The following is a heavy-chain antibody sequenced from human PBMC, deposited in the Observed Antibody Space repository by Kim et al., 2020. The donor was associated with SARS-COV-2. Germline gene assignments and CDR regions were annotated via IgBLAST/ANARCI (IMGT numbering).Heavy chain of an antibody. CDR3: AKDIGLRETCPDY. D-gene: IGHD2-15*01. V-gene: IGHV3-9*01. J-gene: IGHJ4*02. Sequence: GGSLRLSCAASGFTFDDYAMHWVRQAPGKGLEWVSGISWNSGSIGYADSVKGRFTISRDNAKNSLYLQMNSLRAEDTALYYCAKDIGLRETCPDYWGQGTLVTVSS. CDR1: GFTFDDYA. CDR2: ISWNSGSI.